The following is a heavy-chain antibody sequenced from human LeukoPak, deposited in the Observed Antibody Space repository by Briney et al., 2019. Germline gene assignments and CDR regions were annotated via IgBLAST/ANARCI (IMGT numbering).Heavy chain of an antibody. V-gene: IGHV1-69*04. D-gene: IGHD4-4*01. CDR2: IIPILGIA. CDR3: ARVGNYSNYGDY. Sequence: GASVKVSCKASGGTFSSYAISWVRPAPGQGLEWMGRIIPILGIANYAQKFQGRVTITADKSTSTAYMEPSSLRSEDTAVYYCARVGNYSNYGDYWGQGTLVTVSS. J-gene: IGHJ4*02. CDR1: GGTFSSYA.